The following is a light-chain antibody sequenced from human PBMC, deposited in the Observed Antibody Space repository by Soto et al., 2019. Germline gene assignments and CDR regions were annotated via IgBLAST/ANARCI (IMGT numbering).Light chain of an antibody. Sequence: DIQMTQSPSTLSASVGGRVTISTRASPSVGSWLAWYQQKPGKAPKFLIYDASTLESGVPSRFSGSGSGTEFTLTISSLQPDDFATYYCQQYDNYPLTFGGGTKVDIK. CDR2: DAS. V-gene: IGKV1-5*01. CDR1: PSVGSW. CDR3: QQYDNYPLT. J-gene: IGKJ4*01.